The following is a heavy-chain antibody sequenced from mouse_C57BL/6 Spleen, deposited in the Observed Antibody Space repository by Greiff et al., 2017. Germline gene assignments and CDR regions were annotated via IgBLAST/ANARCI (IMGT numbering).Heavy chain of an antibody. CDR2: IYPGAGDT. CDR3: ARVGTTVVARDY. D-gene: IGHD1-1*01. CDR1: GYAFSSYW. V-gene: IGHV1-80*01. Sequence: QVQLQQSGAELVKPGASVKISCKASGYAFSSYWMNWVKQRPGKGLEWIGQIYPGAGDTNYNGKFKGKATLTADKSSSTAYMQLSILTSEYSAVYFCARVGTTVVARDYWGQGTTLTVSS. J-gene: IGHJ2*01.